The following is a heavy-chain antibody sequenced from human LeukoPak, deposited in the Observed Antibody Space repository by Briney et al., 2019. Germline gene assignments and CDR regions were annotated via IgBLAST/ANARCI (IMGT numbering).Heavy chain of an antibody. CDR2: ISGSGGST. V-gene: IGHV3-23*01. CDR1: GFTFSSYA. J-gene: IGHJ4*02. CDR3: AKNEKYCSGGSCYSPSFDY. D-gene: IGHD2-15*01. Sequence: GGSLRLSCAASGFTFSSYAMSWVRQAPGKGLEWVSAISGSGGSTYYADSVKGRFTISRDNSKNTLYLQMNSLRAEDTAVYYCAKNEKYCSGGSCYSPSFDYWGQGTLVTVSS.